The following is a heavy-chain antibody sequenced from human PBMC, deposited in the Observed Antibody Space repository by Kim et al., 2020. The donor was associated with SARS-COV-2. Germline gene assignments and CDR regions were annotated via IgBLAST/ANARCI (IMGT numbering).Heavy chain of an antibody. J-gene: IGHJ6*02. V-gene: IGHV3-73*01. CDR3: TIPYYDSSGYYYYYGMDV. Sequence: KGRFTISRDDSKNTAYLQMNSLKTEDTAVYYCTIPYYDSSGYYYYYGMDVWGQGTTVTVSS. D-gene: IGHD3-22*01.